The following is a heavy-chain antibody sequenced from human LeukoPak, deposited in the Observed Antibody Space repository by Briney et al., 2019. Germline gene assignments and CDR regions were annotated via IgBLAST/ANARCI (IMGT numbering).Heavy chain of an antibody. Sequence: GGSLRLSCAASGFTFSSYAMHWVRQAPGKGLEWVAVISYDGSNKYYADSVKGRFTISRDNSKNTLYLQMNSLRAEDTAVYYCAKEENLGYCSGGSCSFQYYFDYGGQGTLVTVSA. J-gene: IGHJ4*02. CDR3: AKEENLGYCSGGSCSFQYYFDY. V-gene: IGHV3-30*04. CDR1: GFTFSSYA. CDR2: ISYDGSNK. D-gene: IGHD2-15*01.